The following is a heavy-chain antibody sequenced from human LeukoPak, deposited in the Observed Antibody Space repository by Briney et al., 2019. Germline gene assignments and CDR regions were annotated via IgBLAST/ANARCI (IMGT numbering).Heavy chain of an antibody. CDR3: ARGSAAYYYDSSGYYLFDI. D-gene: IGHD3-22*01. J-gene: IGHJ3*02. CDR1: GYTFTSYD. CDR2: MNPNSGNT. Sequence: EASVTVSCKASGYTFTSYDINWVRQATGQGLEWMGWMNPNSGNTGYAQKFQGRVTMTRITSISTAYMELSSLRSEGTAVYYCARGSAAYYYDSSGYYLFDIWGQGTMVTVSS. V-gene: IGHV1-8*01.